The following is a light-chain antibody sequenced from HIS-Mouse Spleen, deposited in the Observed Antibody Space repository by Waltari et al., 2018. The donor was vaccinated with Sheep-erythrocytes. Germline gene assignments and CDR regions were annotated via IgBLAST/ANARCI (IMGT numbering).Light chain of an antibody. CDR1: QDISNY. V-gene: IGKV1-33*01. CDR3: QQYDNLLT. Sequence: DIQMTQSPSSLFASVGDRVTITCHASQDISNYLNWYQQKPGKAPKLLIYDASNLETGVPSRFSGSGSGTDFTFTISSLQPEDIATYYCQQYDNLLTFGGGTKVEIK. J-gene: IGKJ4*01. CDR2: DAS.